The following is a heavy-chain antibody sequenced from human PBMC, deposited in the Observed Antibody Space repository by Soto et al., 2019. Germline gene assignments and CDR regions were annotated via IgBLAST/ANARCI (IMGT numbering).Heavy chain of an antibody. D-gene: IGHD6-13*01. J-gene: IGHJ5*02. Sequence: GGSLRLSCAASGFTFSSYWMSWVRQAPGKGLEWVANIKQDGSERYYVDSVKGRFTISRDNAKNSLYLQMNSLRAEDTAVYYCARAEESSSWSRWFDPWGQGTLVTVSS. CDR3: ARAEESSSWSRWFDP. V-gene: IGHV3-7*03. CDR2: IKQDGSER. CDR1: GFTFSSYW.